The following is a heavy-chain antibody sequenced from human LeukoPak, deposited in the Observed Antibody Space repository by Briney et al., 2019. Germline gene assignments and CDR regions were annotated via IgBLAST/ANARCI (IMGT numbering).Heavy chain of an antibody. CDR1: GYTFTGYY. V-gene: IGHV1-2*02. CDR2: INPNGGTT. Sequence: GASVKVSCKASGYTFTGYYMHWVRQAPGQGLEWMGWINPNGGTTNYAQKFQGRVTMTRDTSISTAYMELSRLRSDDTAVFYCARGGYTGYDFHHWGQGTLVTVSS. D-gene: IGHD5-12*01. CDR3: ARGGYTGYDFHH. J-gene: IGHJ1*01.